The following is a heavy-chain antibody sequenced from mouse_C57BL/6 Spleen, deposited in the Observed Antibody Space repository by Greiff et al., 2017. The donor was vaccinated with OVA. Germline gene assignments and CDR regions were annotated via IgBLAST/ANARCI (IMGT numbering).Heavy chain of an antibody. D-gene: IGHD2-1*01. J-gene: IGHJ4*01. CDR3: ARSEGNDAMDY. CDR1: GYAFSSYW. CDR2: IYPGDGDT. V-gene: IGHV1-80*01. Sequence: QVHVKQSGAELVKPGASVKISCKASGYAFSSYWMNWVKQRPGKGLEWIGQIYPGDGDTNYNGKFKGKATLTADKSSSTAYMQLSSLTSEDSAVYFCARSEGNDAMDYWGQGTSVTVSS.